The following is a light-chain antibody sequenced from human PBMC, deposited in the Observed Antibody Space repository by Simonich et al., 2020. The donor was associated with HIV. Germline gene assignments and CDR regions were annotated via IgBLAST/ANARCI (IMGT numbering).Light chain of an antibody. J-gene: IGLJ2*01. Sequence: QSVLTQPPSVSAAPGQKVTISCSGSSSNTGNNYVSWYQQLPGTAPKFLIYDKNKRPSGIPDRFSGSKSGTSATLGITGLQTGDEADYYCGTWDSSLSAVVFGGGTKLTVL. CDR2: DKN. CDR1: SSNTGNNY. V-gene: IGLV1-51*01. CDR3: GTWDSSLSAVV.